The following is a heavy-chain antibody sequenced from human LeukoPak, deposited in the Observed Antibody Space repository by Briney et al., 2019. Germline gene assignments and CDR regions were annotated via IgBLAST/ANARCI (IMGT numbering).Heavy chain of an antibody. CDR2: SSWNSGSI. Sequence: GGSLRLSCAASGFSFDDYAMHWVWQAPGTGLEWVSGSSWNSGSIGYADSVEGLFTISRDNDKHSLYLQMNSLRAEDTAVYYCARDLDTYVLLIAYDTFDSWGQGTMVTVSS. CDR3: ARDLDTYVLLIAYDTFDS. D-gene: IGHD2-21*01. J-gene: IGHJ3*02. CDR1: GFSFDDYA. V-gene: IGHV3-9*01.